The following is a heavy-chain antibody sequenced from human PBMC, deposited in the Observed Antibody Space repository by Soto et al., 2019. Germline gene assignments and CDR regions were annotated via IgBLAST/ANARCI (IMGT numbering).Heavy chain of an antibody. D-gene: IGHD6-19*01. CDR2: ISGSGGST. CDR1: GFTFSSYA. Sequence: VQLLESGGGLVQPGGSRRLSCAASGFTFSSYAMSWVRQAPGKGLEWVSGISGSGGSTYYADYVRGRFTISRDNSKNTLYLQMNSLRAEDAAVYYCARTDSSGWSTRYGMDVWGQGTTVTVSS. CDR3: ARTDSSGWSTRYGMDV. V-gene: IGHV3-23*01. J-gene: IGHJ6*02.